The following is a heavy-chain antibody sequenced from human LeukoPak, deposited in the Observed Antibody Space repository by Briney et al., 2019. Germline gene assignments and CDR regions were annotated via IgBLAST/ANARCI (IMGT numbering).Heavy chain of an antibody. CDR2: INPSGGST. CDR3: ARDRGSGWYKYYFDY. Sequence: ASVKVSCKASGYTFTSYYMHWVRQAPGQGLEWMGIINPSGGSTSYAQKFQGRVTMTRDTSTSTVYMELSSLRSEDTAVYYCARDRGSGWYKYYFDYWGQGTLDTVSS. D-gene: IGHD6-19*01. J-gene: IGHJ4*02. V-gene: IGHV1-46*01. CDR1: GYTFTSYY.